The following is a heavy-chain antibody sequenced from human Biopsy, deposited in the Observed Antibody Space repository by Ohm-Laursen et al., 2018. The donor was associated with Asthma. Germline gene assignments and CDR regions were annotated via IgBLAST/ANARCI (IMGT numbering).Heavy chain of an antibody. CDR3: AKGHGDYVFPYFQH. J-gene: IGHJ1*01. D-gene: IGHD4-17*01. CDR1: GFTISTYW. V-gene: IGHV3-74*01. Sequence: SLRLSCAASGFTISTYWMHWVRQAPGKGLVWVSRISSDGRSTHYADSVTGRFTISRDNAKNTLYLQMNSLRAEDTAVYYCAKGHGDYVFPYFQHWGQGTLVTVSS. CDR2: ISSDGRST.